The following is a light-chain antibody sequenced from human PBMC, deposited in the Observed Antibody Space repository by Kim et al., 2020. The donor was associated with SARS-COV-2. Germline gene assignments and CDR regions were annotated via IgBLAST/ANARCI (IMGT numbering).Light chain of an antibody. CDR1: NIGSKS. V-gene: IGLV3-21*04. Sequence: SYELSQPPSVSVAPGRTARITCGGNNIGSKSVHWYQQKAGQAPVLVIFCDSDRPSGIPERFSGSNSGNAATLTISRVEAEDEADYYCQVWDSSSDWVFGGGTQLTVL. CDR2: CDS. CDR3: QVWDSSSDWV. J-gene: IGLJ3*02.